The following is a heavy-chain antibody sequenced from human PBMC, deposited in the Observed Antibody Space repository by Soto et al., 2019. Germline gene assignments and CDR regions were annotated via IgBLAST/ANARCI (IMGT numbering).Heavy chain of an antibody. CDR2: ISYDGSNK. Sequence: GGSLRLSCAASGFTFSNYGMHWVRQAPGKGLDWVALISYDGSNKYFADSVKGRFTISRDNSKNTLYLQMNSLRVEDTAVYYCAKSIRYCSSTTCYGTNNYYYGMDVWGQGTTVTVSS. D-gene: IGHD2-2*01. J-gene: IGHJ6*02. CDR3: AKSIRYCSSTTCYGTNNYYYGMDV. V-gene: IGHV3-30*18. CDR1: GFTFSNYG.